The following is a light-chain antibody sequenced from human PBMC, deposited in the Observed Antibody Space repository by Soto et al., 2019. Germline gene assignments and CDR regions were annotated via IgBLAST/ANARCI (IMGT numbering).Light chain of an antibody. CDR3: QQFNDYPIT. Sequence: EIVLTPSPGTLSLSPGERATLSCRASQSVSSSYLAWYQQKPGQAPRLLIYGASSRATGIPDRFSGSGSGTEFTLAISSLQPEDFATYYCQQFNDYPITFGQGTRLEIK. CDR1: QSVSSSY. V-gene: IGKV3-20*01. J-gene: IGKJ5*01. CDR2: GAS.